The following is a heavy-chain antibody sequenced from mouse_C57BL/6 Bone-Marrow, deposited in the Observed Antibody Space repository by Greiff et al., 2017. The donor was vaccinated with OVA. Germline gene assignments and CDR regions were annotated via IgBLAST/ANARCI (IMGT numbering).Heavy chain of an antibody. D-gene: IGHD2-1*01. V-gene: IGHV1-52*01. CDR1: GYTFTSYW. CDR3: ARSRDGNYVDYFDY. CDR2: IDPSDSET. J-gene: IGHJ2*01. Sequence: QVQLQQPGAELVRPGSSVKLSCKASGYTFTSYWMHWVKQRPIQGLEWIGNIDPSDSETHYNQKFKDKATLTVDKSSSTAYMQLSSLTSEDSAVYYCARSRDGNYVDYFDYWGQGTTLTVSS.